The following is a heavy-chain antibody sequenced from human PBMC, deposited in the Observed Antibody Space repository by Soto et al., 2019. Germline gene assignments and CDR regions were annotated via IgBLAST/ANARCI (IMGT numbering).Heavy chain of an antibody. CDR3: ARDGALGENYYYYGMDV. D-gene: IGHD3-16*01. CDR2: IIPIFGTA. CDR1: GGTFSSYA. J-gene: IGHJ6*02. Sequence: SVKVSCKASGGTFSSYAISWVRQAPGQGLEWMGGIIPIFGTANYAQKFQGRVTMTRNTSISTAYMELSSLRSDDTAVYYCARDGALGENYYYYGMDVWGQGTTVTVSS. V-gene: IGHV1-69*05.